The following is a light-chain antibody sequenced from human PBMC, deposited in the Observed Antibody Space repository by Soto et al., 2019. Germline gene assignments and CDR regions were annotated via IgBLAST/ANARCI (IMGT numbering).Light chain of an antibody. V-gene: IGKV3-15*01. CDR2: SAS. Sequence: EIVMTQSPEPLSASPGERVTLSCRASQYIVRTMAWYQQKPGQAPRLLLFSASTRPTGLADRFSASGSGADFTLTVSGLQAEDSGLYCCQQYKKWPYTFGQGTRLQI. J-gene: IGKJ2*01. CDR1: QYIVRT. CDR3: QQYKKWPYT.